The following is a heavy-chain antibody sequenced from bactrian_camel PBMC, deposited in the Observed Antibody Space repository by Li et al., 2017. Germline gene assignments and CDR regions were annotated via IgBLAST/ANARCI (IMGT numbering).Heavy chain of an antibody. Sequence: DVQLVESGGGLVQPGGSLRLSCAASGFTFSNYAMSWVRQAPGKGLEWVSGIGSGAGITYYADSVKGRFTISRDNAKNTLYLQLNSLKTEDTALYFCVRDTAGYGDHAPWLQLSRNFVYWGQGTQVTVS. J-gene: IGHJ4*01. CDR3: VRDTAGYGDHAPWLQLSRNFVY. V-gene: IGHV3S31*01. CDR1: GFTFSNYA. D-gene: IGHD4*01. CDR2: IGSGAGIT.